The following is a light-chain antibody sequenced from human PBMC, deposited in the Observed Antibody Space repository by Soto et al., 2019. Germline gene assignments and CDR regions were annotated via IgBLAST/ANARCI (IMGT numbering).Light chain of an antibody. CDR1: QSFRGL. V-gene: IGKV3-11*01. CDR2: DAY. Sequence: EVVLTQSPVTLSLSPGERATLSCRASQSFRGLLAWYQQKPGQAPRLLIYDAYNRATGIPPRFSGSGSGTDFTLTISSLESEDFAVYYCQQRSNWTEFTFGPGTKVDI. CDR3: QQRSNWTEFT. J-gene: IGKJ3*01.